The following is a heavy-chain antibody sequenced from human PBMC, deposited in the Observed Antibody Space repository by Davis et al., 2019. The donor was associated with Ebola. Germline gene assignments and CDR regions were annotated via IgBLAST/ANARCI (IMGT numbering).Heavy chain of an antibody. CDR1: GFTFSSYS. V-gene: IGHV3-21*01. D-gene: IGHD3-3*01. J-gene: IGHJ6*02. CDR3: ARFGGVVIIPTYYYYGMDV. CDR2: ISSSSSYI. Sequence: GESLKISCAASGFTFSSYSMNWVRQAPGKGLEWVSSISSSSSYIYYADSVKGRFTISRDNAKNSLYLQMNSLRDEDTAVYYCARFGGVVIIPTYYYYGMDVWGQGTTVTVSS.